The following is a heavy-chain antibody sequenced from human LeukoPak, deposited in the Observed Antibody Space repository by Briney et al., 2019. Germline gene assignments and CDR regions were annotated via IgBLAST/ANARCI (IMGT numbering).Heavy chain of an antibody. CDR3: AKGISGSYQGFDY. J-gene: IGHJ4*02. V-gene: IGHV3-30*18. D-gene: IGHD1-26*01. CDR2: ISYDGSNK. Sequence: PGGSLRLSCAASGFTFSSYGMHWVGQAPGKGREGVAVISYDGSNKYYADSVKGRFTISRDNTKNTVYLQMSSLRAEDTAVYYCAKGISGSYQGFDYWGQGTRVTVSS. CDR1: GFTFSSYG.